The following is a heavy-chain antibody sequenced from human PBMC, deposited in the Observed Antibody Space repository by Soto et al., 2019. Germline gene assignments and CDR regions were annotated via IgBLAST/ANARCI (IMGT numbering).Heavy chain of an antibody. CDR1: GGTFSSYA. J-gene: IGHJ6*02. D-gene: IGHD1-20*01. CDR3: ARGITGTVTYYYGLDV. Sequence: QVQLVQSGAEVKKPGSSMKVSCKASGGTFSSYAISWVRQAPGQGLEWMGGIIPIFGTADYAQKFHGRVTIIADESTSTAYMELSSLRSEDTAVYYCARGITGTVTYYYGLDVWGQGTTVTVSS. V-gene: IGHV1-69*12. CDR2: IIPIFGTA.